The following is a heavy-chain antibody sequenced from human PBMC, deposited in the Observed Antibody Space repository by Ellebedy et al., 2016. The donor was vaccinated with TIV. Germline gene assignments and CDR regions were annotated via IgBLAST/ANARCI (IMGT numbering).Heavy chain of an antibody. D-gene: IGHD6-13*01. J-gene: IGHJ5*02. V-gene: IGHV3-7*03. CDR2: IKQDGSEK. Sequence: GESLKISCAASGFTFSSYEMNWVRQAPGKGLEWVANIKQDGSEKYYVDSVKGRFAISRDNAKNSLYLQMNSLRAEDTAVYYCARNVRAAGQSWFDPWGQGTLVTVSS. CDR3: ARNVRAAGQSWFDP. CDR1: GFTFSSYE.